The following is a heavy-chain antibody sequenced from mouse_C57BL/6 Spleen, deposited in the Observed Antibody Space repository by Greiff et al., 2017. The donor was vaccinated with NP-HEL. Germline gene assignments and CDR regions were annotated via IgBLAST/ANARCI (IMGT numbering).Heavy chain of an antibody. Sequence: LQESGAELVKPGASVKISCKASGYAFSSYWMNWVKQRPGKGLEWIGQIYPGDGDTNYNGKFKGKATLTADKSSSTAYMQLSSLTSEDSAVYFCSRGGVDYDFDYWGQGTTLTVSS. V-gene: IGHV1-80*01. CDR3: SRGGVDYDFDY. CDR1: GYAFSSYW. J-gene: IGHJ2*01. CDR2: IYPGDGDT. D-gene: IGHD2-4*01.